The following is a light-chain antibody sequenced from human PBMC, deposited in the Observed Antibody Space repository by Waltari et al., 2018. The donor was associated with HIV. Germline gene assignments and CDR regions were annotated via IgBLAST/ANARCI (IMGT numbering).Light chain of an antibody. CDR1: TNDIGNYDY. J-gene: IGLJ3*02. CDR2: DVP. Sequence: QSALTQPASVSGSPGQSITISCTGTTNDIGNYDYVSWYQHRPGNAPKLLIYDVPNRPAGGAARFSGSKSGNTASLSISGLQAEDEADYFCSSYRNYGTLVFGGGTKVTVL. CDR3: SSYRNYGTLV. V-gene: IGLV2-14*01.